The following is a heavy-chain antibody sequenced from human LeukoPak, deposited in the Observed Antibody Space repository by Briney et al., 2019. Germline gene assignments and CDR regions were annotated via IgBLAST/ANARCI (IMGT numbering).Heavy chain of an antibody. J-gene: IGHJ4*02. D-gene: IGHD3-16*01. Sequence: PGGSLRLSCAASGFTFSSYAMSWVRQAPGKGLEWVSAISGSGGSTYYADSVNGRFTISRDNSKNTLYLQMNSLRAEDTALYYCARGGGGPLVWGTLGAFDYWGQGTLVTVSS. CDR1: GFTFSSYA. CDR2: ISGSGGST. V-gene: IGHV3-23*01. CDR3: ARGGGGPLVWGTLGAFDY.